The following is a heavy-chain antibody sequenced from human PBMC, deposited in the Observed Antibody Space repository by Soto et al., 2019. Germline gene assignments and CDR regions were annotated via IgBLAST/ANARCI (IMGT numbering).Heavy chain of an antibody. CDR3: ARDPVRWLQFPPDY. Sequence: QVQLVESGGGVVQPGRSLRLSCAASGFTFSSYGMHWVRQAPGKGLEWVAGIWYDGSNKYYADSVKGRFTISRENSKNTLYLQMNSLRAEDTAVYYCARDPVRWLQFPPDYWGQGTLVTVSS. CDR2: IWYDGSNK. D-gene: IGHD5-12*01. V-gene: IGHV3-33*01. J-gene: IGHJ4*02. CDR1: GFTFSSYG.